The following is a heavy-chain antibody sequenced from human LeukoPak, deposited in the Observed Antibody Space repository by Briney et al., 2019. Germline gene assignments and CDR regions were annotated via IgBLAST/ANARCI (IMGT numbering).Heavy chain of an antibody. V-gene: IGHV1-69*05. D-gene: IGHD6-6*01. CDR3: ATHKWGQYSSSSYFDY. Sequence: SVKVSCTASGGTFSSYAISWVRQAPGQGLEWMGGIIPIFGTANYAQKFQGRVTITTDESASTAYMELSSLRSEDTAVYYCATHKWGQYSSSSYFDYWGQGTLVTVSS. J-gene: IGHJ4*02. CDR1: GGTFSSYA. CDR2: IIPIFGTA.